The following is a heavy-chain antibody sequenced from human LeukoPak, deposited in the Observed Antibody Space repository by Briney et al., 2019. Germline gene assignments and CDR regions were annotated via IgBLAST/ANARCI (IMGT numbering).Heavy chain of an antibody. CDR3: AKDTTPSRFLEWFPYYYYYYGMDV. CDR1: GFTFSSYS. D-gene: IGHD3-3*01. Sequence: QPGGSLRLSCAASGFTFSSYSMNWVRQAPGKGLEWVAVISYDGSNKYYADSVKGRFTISRDNSKNTLYLQMNSLRAEDTAVYYCAKDTTPSRFLEWFPYYYYYYGMDVWGQGTTVTVSS. J-gene: IGHJ6*02. V-gene: IGHV3-30*18. CDR2: ISYDGSNK.